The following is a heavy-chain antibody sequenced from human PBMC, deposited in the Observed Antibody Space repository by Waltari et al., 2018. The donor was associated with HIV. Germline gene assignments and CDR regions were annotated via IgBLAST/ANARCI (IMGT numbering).Heavy chain of an antibody. J-gene: IGHJ4*02. CDR2: IKQDGSEK. Sequence: EGQLVESGGGLVQPGGSLRLSCAASGLTFSSYWMSWVRQAAGKGLEWVANIKQDGSEKYYVDSVQGRFTISRDNAKNSLYLQMNSLRAEDTAVYFCARRRGSYCLDYWGQGTLVTVSS. D-gene: IGHD1-26*01. V-gene: IGHV3-7*01. CDR1: GLTFSSYW. CDR3: ARRRGSYCLDY.